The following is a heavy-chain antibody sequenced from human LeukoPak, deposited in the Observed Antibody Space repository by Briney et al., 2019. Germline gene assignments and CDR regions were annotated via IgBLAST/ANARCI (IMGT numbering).Heavy chain of an antibody. Sequence: PSETLSLTCAVYGGSFSGYYWSWIRQPPGKGLEWIGEINHSGSTNYNPSLKSRVTISVDTSKNQFSLKLSSVTAADTAVYYCARGNVVFSAAFVYWGQGTLVTVPS. V-gene: IGHV4-34*01. D-gene: IGHD2-15*01. CDR3: ARGNVVFSAAFVY. CDR1: GGSFSGYY. J-gene: IGHJ4*02. CDR2: INHSGST.